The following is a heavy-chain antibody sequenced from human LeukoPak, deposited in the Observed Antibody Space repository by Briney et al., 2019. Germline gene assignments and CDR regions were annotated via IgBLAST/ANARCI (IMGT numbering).Heavy chain of an antibody. D-gene: IGHD3-3*01. J-gene: IGHJ4*02. CDR2: ISSSGDTI. CDR1: EFTFSSYE. Sequence: GGSLRLSCAASEFTFSSYEMNWVRQAPGKGLEWVSYISSSGDTIYYADSVKGRVTISRDNAKNSLYLQLNSLRAEDTAVYYCARVPRSSRIPIFRWGQGTLVTVSS. V-gene: IGHV3-48*03. CDR3: ARVPRSSRIPIFR.